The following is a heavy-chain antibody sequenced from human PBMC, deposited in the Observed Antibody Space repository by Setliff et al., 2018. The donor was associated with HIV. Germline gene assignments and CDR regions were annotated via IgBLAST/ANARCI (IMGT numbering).Heavy chain of an antibody. Sequence: SETLSLTCKVSGAPISSYYWNWIRQPPGKGLEWIGYIYNSGYSNSKPSLKSRVTISLDTSKNQFSLKLSSVTAADTAVYYCARVQYHYVNNGDSYYFTHWGHGTLVTVSS. CDR2: IYNSGYS. D-gene: IGHD3-10*02. CDR3: ARVQYHYVNNGDSYYFTH. J-gene: IGHJ4*01. V-gene: IGHV4-59*12. CDR1: GAPISSYY.